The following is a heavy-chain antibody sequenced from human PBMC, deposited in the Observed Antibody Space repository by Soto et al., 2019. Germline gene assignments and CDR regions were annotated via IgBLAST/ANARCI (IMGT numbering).Heavy chain of an antibody. CDR2: ISYDGSNK. Sequence: QVQLVESGGGVVQPGRSLRLSCAASGFTFSSYCMHWVLQAPGKGLEWVAVISYDGSNKYYADSVKGRFTISRDNSKNTLYLQMNSLRAEDTAGYYCAKDSAAMTPVTTDDFDIWGQGTMVTVSS. CDR3: AKDSAAMTPVTTDDFDI. V-gene: IGHV3-30*18. D-gene: IGHD4-17*01. CDR1: GFTFSSYC. J-gene: IGHJ3*02.